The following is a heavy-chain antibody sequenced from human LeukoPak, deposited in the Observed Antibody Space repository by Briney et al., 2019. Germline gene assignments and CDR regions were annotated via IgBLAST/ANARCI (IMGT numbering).Heavy chain of an antibody. CDR2: INSDGSST. V-gene: IGHV3-74*01. D-gene: IGHD2-15*01. CDR3: ARGAGGVSSNSRGWFDP. J-gene: IGHJ5*02. Sequence: GGSLRLSCAASGFTFSSYWMHWVRHAPGKGLVWVSRINSDGSSTNHADSVKGRFTISRDNARNSLYLQMNTLRAEDTAVYSCARGAGGVSSNSRGWFDPWGQGTLVTVSS. CDR1: GFTFSSYW.